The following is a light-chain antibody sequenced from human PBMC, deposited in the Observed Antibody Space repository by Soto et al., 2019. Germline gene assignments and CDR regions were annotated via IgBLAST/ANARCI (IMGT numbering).Light chain of an antibody. J-gene: IGKJ1*01. V-gene: IGKV3-20*01. CDR3: QHYNNWPT. CDR1: QSVGSSH. Sequence: VLTQSPGTLSLSPGERATLSCRASQSVGSSHLAWYQQKPGQAPRLLISGASSRATGIPDRFSGSGSGTDFTLTISSLQSEDFALYYCQHYNNWPTFGQGTKVDIK. CDR2: GAS.